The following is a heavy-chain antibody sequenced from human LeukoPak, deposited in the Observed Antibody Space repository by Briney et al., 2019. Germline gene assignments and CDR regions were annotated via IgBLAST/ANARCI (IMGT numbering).Heavy chain of an antibody. D-gene: IGHD5-18*01. CDR2: INHSGST. V-gene: IGHV4-34*01. Sequence: PSETLSLTCAVYGGSFSGYYWSWIRQPPGKGLEWIGEINHSGSTNYNPSLKSRVTISVDTSKNQFSLKLSSVTAADTAVYYCASLGGYGYVFDYWRQGTLVTVSS. CDR1: GGSFSGYY. J-gene: IGHJ4*02. CDR3: ASLGGYGYVFDY.